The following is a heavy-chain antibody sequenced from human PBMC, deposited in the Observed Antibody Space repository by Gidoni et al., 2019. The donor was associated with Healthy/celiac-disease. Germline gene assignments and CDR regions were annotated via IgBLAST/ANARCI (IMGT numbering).Heavy chain of an antibody. V-gene: IGHV1-69*02. D-gene: IGHD3-22*01. J-gene: IGHJ4*02. CDR3: ARVQGAYYDSSGFDY. CDR2: IIPILGIA. Sequence: QVQLVQSGAEVKKPGSSVKVSCKASGGTFSSYTISWVRQAPGQGLEWMGRIIPILGIANYAQKFQGRVTITADKSTSTAYMELSSLRSEDTAVYYCARVQGAYYDSSGFDYWGQGTLVTVSS. CDR1: GGTFSSYT.